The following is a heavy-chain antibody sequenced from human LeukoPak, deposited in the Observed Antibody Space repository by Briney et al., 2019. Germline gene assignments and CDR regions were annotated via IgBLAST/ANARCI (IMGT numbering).Heavy chain of an antibody. CDR1: GGSITNKY. J-gene: IGHJ4*02. CDR3: ARGWGYFDQ. V-gene: IGHV4-59*01. D-gene: IGHD3-16*01. Sequence: SEILSLTCTVSGGSITNKYWNWIRQPPGKGLEWIGYFDYTGSTNLNPSLKSRLTVSGDTSTNQFSLRLNSVIAADTAVYYCARGWGYFDQWGQGILVTVS. CDR2: FDYTGST.